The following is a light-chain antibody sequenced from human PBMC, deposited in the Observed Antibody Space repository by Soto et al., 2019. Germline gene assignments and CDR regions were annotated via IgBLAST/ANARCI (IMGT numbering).Light chain of an antibody. CDR3: QQYNNWPRT. Sequence: EIVMTQSPATLSVSPGERATLSCRARESVSSNLAWYQQKPGQAPRLLIYGASTRATGVPARFSGSGSETEFTLTISSLQSEDFAVYYCQQYNNWPRTFGQGTKVDI. CDR2: GAS. V-gene: IGKV3-15*01. J-gene: IGKJ1*01. CDR1: ESVSSN.